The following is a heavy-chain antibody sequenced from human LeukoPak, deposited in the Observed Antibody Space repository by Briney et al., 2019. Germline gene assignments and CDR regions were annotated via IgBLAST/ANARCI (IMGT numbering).Heavy chain of an antibody. CDR3: AKDQSPHCSGDRCYAVDC. Sequence: PGGSLRLSCAASGFTFKTYEMHWVRQAPGEGLEWVSAISGSGVGTYYADSVKGRFTISRDSSKNTLYLQMNSLRGEDTAIYFCAKDQSPHCSGDRCYAVDCWGQGTLVTVSS. D-gene: IGHD2-15*01. J-gene: IGHJ4*02. CDR1: GFTFKTYE. CDR2: ISGSGVGT. V-gene: IGHV3-23*01.